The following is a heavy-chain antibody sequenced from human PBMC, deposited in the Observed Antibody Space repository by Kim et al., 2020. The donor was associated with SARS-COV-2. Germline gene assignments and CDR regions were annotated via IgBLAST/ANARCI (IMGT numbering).Heavy chain of an antibody. D-gene: IGHD3-10*01. CDR1: GYTFTNYG. J-gene: IGHJ4*02. V-gene: IGHV1-18*01. CDR2: ISADSGNT. CDR3: ARSHYGSGTYHFDY. Sequence: ASVKVSCKTSGYTFTNYGISWVRQAPGQGLEWMGWISADSGNTNYAQNVQGRVTLTTDTSTSTAYMELRSLRSDDTAVYYCARSHYGSGTYHFDYWGPGTLVTVSS.